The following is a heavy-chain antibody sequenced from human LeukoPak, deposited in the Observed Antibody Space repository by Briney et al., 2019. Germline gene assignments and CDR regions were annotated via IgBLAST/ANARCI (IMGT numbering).Heavy chain of an antibody. J-gene: IGHJ3*02. Sequence: GGSLRLSCAASGFTFSXXXXXXVRQAPGKGLXXXXXXXSSSSYIYYADSVKXRFTISRDNAKNSLYLQMNSLRAEDTAVYYCARGELAVAGTSDAFDIWGQGTMVTVSS. CDR1: GFTFSXXX. D-gene: IGHD6-19*01. CDR3: ARGELAVAGTSDAFDI. V-gene: IGHV3-21*01. CDR2: XXSSSSYI.